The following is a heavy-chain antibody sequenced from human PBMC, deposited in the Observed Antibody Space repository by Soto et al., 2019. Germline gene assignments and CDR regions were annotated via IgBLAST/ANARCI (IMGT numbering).Heavy chain of an antibody. V-gene: IGHV4-31*03. CDR3: ARDWDGAHGPLYGMDV. D-gene: IGHD1-26*01. Sequence: NPSETLSLTCTVSGGSISSGGYYWSWIRQHPGKGLEWIGYIYYSGSTYYNPSLKSRVTISVDTSKNQFSLKLSSVTAADTAVYYCARDWDGAHGPLYGMDVWGQGTTVTVSS. CDR2: IYYSGST. J-gene: IGHJ6*02. CDR1: GGSISSGGYY.